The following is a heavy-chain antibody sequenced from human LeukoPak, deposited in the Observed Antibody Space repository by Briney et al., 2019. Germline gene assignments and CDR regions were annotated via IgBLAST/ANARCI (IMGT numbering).Heavy chain of an antibody. V-gene: IGHV3-30*18. CDR1: GFTFSSYA. CDR3: AKVSGCSGGSCYPLNYGMDV. D-gene: IGHD2-15*01. Sequence: GGSLRLSCAASGFTFSSYAMSWVRQAPGKGLEWVAVISYDGSNKYYADSVKGRFTISRDNSKNTLYLQMNSLRAEDTAVYYCAKVSGCSGGSCYPLNYGMDVWGQGTTVTVSS. J-gene: IGHJ6*02. CDR2: ISYDGSNK.